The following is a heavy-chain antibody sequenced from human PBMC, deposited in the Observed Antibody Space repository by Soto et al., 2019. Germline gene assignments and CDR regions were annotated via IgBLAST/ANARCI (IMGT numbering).Heavy chain of an antibody. Sequence: QVQLVQSGAEVKKPGSSVKVSCKASGGTFSSYAISWVRQATGQGLEWMGGIMPIFGTANYAQKFQGRVTISADESASTAYMELSSLISEYTAVYYCARAMFLGDYAEVWFDPWGQGTLVTVSS. D-gene: IGHD4-17*01. CDR2: IMPIFGTA. J-gene: IGHJ5*02. V-gene: IGHV1-69*01. CDR3: ARAMFLGDYAEVWFDP. CDR1: GGTFSSYA.